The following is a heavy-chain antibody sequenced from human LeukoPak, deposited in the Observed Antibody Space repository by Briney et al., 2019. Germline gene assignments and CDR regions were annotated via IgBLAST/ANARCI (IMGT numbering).Heavy chain of an antibody. CDR2: ISSSSSYI. D-gene: IGHD4-23*01. V-gene: IGHV3-21*04. J-gene: IGHJ1*01. CDR1: GFTFSSYS. Sequence: GGSLRLSCAASGFTFSSYSMNWVRQAPGKGLEWVSSISSSSSYIYYADSVKGRFTISRDNAKNSLYLQMNSLRAEDTAVYYCAKDPDYGGVLFQHWGQGTLVTVSS. CDR3: AKDPDYGGVLFQH.